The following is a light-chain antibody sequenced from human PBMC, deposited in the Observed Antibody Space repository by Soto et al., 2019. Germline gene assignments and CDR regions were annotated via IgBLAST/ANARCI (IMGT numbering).Light chain of an antibody. CDR1: QSFSNNY. Sequence: EIVLTQSPGTLSLSPGERATLSCRASQSFSNNYLAWYQQTPVQAPMLLIYEASNRATGIPVRFGSSWSRTYYTLTSTNLEPEDFAIYYCQQRSNCPWTFGQGTKVDIK. J-gene: IGKJ1*01. CDR3: QQRSNCPWT. CDR2: EAS. V-gene: IGKV3D-20*02.